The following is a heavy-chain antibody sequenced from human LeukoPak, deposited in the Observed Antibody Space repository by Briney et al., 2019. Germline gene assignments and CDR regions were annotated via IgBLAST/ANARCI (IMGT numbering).Heavy chain of an antibody. CDR3: AASLYSGTSPYYYFYYMDV. CDR2: ISYDGSNK. J-gene: IGHJ6*03. Sequence: QPGRSLRLSCAASGFTFSSYAMHWVRQALGKGLEWVAVISYDGSNKYYADSVKGRFTISRDNSKNTLYLQMNSLRAEDTAVYYCAASLYSGTSPYYYFYYMDVWGKGTTVTVSS. V-gene: IGHV3-30-3*01. D-gene: IGHD2-2*01. CDR1: GFTFSSYA.